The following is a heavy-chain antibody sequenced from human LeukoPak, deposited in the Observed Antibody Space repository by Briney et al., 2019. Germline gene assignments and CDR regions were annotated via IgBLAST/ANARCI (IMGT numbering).Heavy chain of an antibody. J-gene: IGHJ6*03. CDR3: ARVGGYSGYDLAFEHYYYYMDV. CDR2: ISSSSSYI. V-gene: IGHV3-21*01. CDR1: XXXXXSYX. Sequence: GGXLXXSXXXSXXXXXSYXMNWVRQAPGKGLEWVSSISSSSSYIYYADSVKGRFTISRDNAKNSLYLQMNSLRAEDTAVYYCARVGGYSGYDLAFEHYYYYMDVWGKGTTVTVSS. D-gene: IGHD5-12*01.